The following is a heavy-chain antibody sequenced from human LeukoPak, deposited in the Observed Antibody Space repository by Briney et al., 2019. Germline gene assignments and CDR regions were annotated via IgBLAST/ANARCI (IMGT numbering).Heavy chain of an antibody. J-gene: IGHJ4*02. CDR3: ARGMGRSWSHGY. CDR1: GFTVSSNY. CDR2: IYSGGST. V-gene: IGHV3-53*01. D-gene: IGHD2-8*01. Sequence: GGPLRLSCAASGFTVSSNYMSWVRQAPGKGLEWVSVIYSGGSTYYADSVKGRFTISRDNSKNTLYLQMNSLRVEDTAVYYCARGMGRSWSHGYWGQGTLVTVSS.